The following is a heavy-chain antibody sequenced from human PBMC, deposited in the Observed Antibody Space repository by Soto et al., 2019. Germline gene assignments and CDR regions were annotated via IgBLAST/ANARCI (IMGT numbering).Heavy chain of an antibody. J-gene: IGHJ4*02. CDR2: IYYSGST. Sequence: QVHLQESGPGLAKPSQTLSLTCTVSGGSISSGGGYWSWIRQTPGKGLEWIGYIYYSGSTYYNPSLKSRVTISVDTSDNQFSLKLSSVTAADTAVYYCAGGGYSGSPRFDYWGQGNLVTVSS. CDR3: AGGGYSGSPRFDY. V-gene: IGHV4-30-4*01. CDR1: GGSISSGGGY. D-gene: IGHD1-26*01.